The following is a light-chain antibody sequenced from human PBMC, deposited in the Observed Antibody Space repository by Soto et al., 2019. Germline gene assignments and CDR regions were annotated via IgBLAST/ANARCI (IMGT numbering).Light chain of an antibody. CDR1: NNDVGSYNL. Sequence: QSALTQPASVSGSPGQSITISCTGTNNDVGSYNLVSWYQQHPGQAPKLMIYEGSKRSSGVSDRLSGSKSGNTASLTISGLQAEDEADYYCCSYAGSSIWVFGGGTKVTVL. J-gene: IGLJ3*02. CDR2: EGS. CDR3: CSYAGSSIWV. V-gene: IGLV2-23*01.